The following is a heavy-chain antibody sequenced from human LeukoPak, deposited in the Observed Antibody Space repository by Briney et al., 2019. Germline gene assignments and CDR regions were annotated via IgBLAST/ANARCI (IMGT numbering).Heavy chain of an antibody. CDR3: TTDLPPSGSGWHEYYFDY. V-gene: IGHV3-15*01. CDR1: GFTFSNAW. Sequence: GGPLRLSCAASGFTFSNAWMSWVRQAPGKGLEWVGRIKSKTDGGTTDYAAPVKGRFTISRDDSKNTLYLQMNSLKTEDTAVYYCTTDLPPSGSGWHEYYFDYWGQGTLVTVSS. D-gene: IGHD3-10*01. CDR2: IKSKTDGGTT. J-gene: IGHJ4*02.